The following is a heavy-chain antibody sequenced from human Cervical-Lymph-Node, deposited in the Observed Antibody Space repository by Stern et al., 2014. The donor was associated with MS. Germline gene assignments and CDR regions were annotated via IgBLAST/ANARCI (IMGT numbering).Heavy chain of an antibody. Sequence: EVQLVESGGGLVQPGGSLRLSCAASGFIFSNSWMSWVRQAPGKGLEWVANTKYDGSEKNYVDSVKGRFTISRDNAKNTLYLQMNSLRAEDTAMYDCAREGYCDYWGQGTLVTVSS. CDR3: AREGYCDY. CDR2: TKYDGSEK. CDR1: GFIFSNSW. V-gene: IGHV3-7*01. D-gene: IGHD2-15*01. J-gene: IGHJ4*02.